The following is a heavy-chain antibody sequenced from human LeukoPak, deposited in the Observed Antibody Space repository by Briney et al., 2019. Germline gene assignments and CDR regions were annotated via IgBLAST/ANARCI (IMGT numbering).Heavy chain of an antibody. Sequence: PSETLSLTCTVSGGSISSYYWSWIRQPAGKGLEWIGRIYTSGSTNYNPSLKSRVTISVDTSKNQFSLKLSSVTAADTAVYYCASLRSRIPYYYYYMDVWGKGTTVTVSS. J-gene: IGHJ6*03. CDR1: GGSISSYY. CDR3: ASLRSRIPYYYYYMDV. V-gene: IGHV4-4*07. D-gene: IGHD4-17*01. CDR2: IYTSGST.